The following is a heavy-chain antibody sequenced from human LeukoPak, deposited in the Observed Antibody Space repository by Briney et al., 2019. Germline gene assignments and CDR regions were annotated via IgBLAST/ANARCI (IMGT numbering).Heavy chain of an antibody. J-gene: IGHJ4*02. V-gene: IGHV1-69*05. Sequence: ASVKVSCKASGGTFSSYAISWVRQAPGQGLEWMGGIIPIFGTANYAQKFQGRVTITTDESTSTAYMELSSLRSEDTAVYYCGAAAVRTHPVNDYWGQGTLVTVSS. CDR1: GGTFSSYA. D-gene: IGHD6-13*01. CDR2: IIPIFGTA. CDR3: GAAAVRTHPVNDY.